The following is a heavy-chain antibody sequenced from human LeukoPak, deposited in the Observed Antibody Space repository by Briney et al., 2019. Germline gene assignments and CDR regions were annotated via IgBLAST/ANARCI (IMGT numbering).Heavy chain of an antibody. D-gene: IGHD2-15*01. V-gene: IGHV3-23*01. CDR1: GFTFSSSA. Sequence: KPGGSLRLSCAASGFTFSSSAMSWVRQAPGKGLEWVSAISNNGGYTYYADSVQGRFTISRDNSKSTLCLQMNSLRAEDTAVYYCAKQLGYCSDGSCYFPYRGQGTLVTVSS. J-gene: IGHJ4*02. CDR2: ISNNGGYT. CDR3: AKQLGYCSDGSCYFPY.